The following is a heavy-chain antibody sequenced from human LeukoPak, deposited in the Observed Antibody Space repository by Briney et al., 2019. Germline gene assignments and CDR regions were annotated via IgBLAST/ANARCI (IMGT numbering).Heavy chain of an antibody. Sequence: GGSLRLSCAASGFTFSSYAMHWVRQAPGKGLEWVAVISYDGSNKYYADSVKGRFTISRDNSKNTLYLQMNGLRAEDTAVYYCARVLGCSSTSCYTALDYWGQGTLVTVSS. J-gene: IGHJ4*02. CDR3: ARVLGCSSTSCYTALDY. CDR1: GFTFSSYA. CDR2: ISYDGSNK. D-gene: IGHD2-2*02. V-gene: IGHV3-30*01.